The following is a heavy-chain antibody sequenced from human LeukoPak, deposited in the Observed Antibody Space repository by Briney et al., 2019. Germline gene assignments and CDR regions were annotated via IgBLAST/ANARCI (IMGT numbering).Heavy chain of an antibody. J-gene: IGHJ4*02. D-gene: IGHD3-10*01. CDR3: ARASLWFGEPPFDY. CDR2: VYYSGNT. V-gene: IGHV4-39*07. CDR1: GGSISSDSYY. Sequence: SETLSLTCTVSGGSISSDSYYWGWIRQPPVMGLEWIGSVYYSGNTYYNPSLKSRVTISVDTSKNQFSLKLSSVTAADTAVYYCARASLWFGEPPFDYWGQGTLVTVSS.